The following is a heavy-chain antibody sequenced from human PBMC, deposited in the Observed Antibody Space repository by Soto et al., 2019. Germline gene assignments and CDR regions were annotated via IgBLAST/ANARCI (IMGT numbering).Heavy chain of an antibody. V-gene: IGHV3-7*03. D-gene: IGHD6-6*01. CDR1: GFTFSSYW. J-gene: IGHJ6*02. CDR3: ARGIAARYYYYYGMDV. Sequence: PGGSLRLSCAASGFTFSSYWMSWVRQAPGKGLEWVANIEQDGSEKYYVDSVKGRFTISRDNAKNSLYLQMNSLRAEDTAVYYCARGIAARYYYYYGMDVWGQGTTVTVSS. CDR2: IEQDGSEK.